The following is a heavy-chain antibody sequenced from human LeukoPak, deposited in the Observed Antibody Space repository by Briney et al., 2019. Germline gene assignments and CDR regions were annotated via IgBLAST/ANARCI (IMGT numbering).Heavy chain of an antibody. V-gene: IGHV3-7*01. J-gene: IGHJ4*02. Sequence: GGSLRLSCAASGFTFSSYWMSWVGHAPGKGLEWVDDIKQDGSEKYYVDSVKGRFTISRDNAKNSLYLQMNSLRAEDTAVYYCARAMSDDILTVDYWGQGTLVTVSS. CDR3: ARAMSDDILTVDY. CDR2: IKQDGSEK. D-gene: IGHD3-9*01. CDR1: GFTFSSYW.